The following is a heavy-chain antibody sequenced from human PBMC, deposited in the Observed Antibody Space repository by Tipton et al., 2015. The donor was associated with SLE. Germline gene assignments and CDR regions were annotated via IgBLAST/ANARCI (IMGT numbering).Heavy chain of an antibody. CDR2: VYYTGSG. CDR1: GYSISSGYY. V-gene: IGHV4-38-2*01. CDR3: AGGYCSNTSCYKDY. Sequence: TLSLTCSVSGYSISSGYYWGWIRQPPGKGLEWIGSVYYTGSGSFNPSLQSRVTISADTSKNRLSLRLNSVPAADTAVYYCAGGYCSNTSCYKDYWGQGTPVTVSS. D-gene: IGHD2-2*02. J-gene: IGHJ4*02.